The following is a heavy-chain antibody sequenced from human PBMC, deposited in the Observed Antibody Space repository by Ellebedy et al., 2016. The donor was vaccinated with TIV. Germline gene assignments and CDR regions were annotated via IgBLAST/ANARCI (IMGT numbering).Heavy chain of an antibody. J-gene: IGHJ2*01. V-gene: IGHV1-2*02. CDR1: GYTFTSYY. D-gene: IGHD3-16*01. Sequence: ASVKVSCKASGYTFTSYYMHWVRQAPGQGLEWMGIINPSGGSTNYAQRFQGRVAMTRDTSINTAYMELSRLRSDDTAVYYCVRDSPDDWGNFDLWGRGALVTVSS. CDR3: VRDSPDDWGNFDL. CDR2: INPSGGST.